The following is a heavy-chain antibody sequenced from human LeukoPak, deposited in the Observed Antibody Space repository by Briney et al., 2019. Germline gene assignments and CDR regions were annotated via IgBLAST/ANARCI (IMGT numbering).Heavy chain of an antibody. J-gene: IGHJ5*01. CDR1: GFTFSNAW. CDR2: IKSKTDGGTT. D-gene: IGHD6-19*01. Sequence: GGSLRLSCAASGFTFSNAWMSWVRQAPGKGLEWVGRIKSKTDGGTTDYAAPVKGRFTISRDDSKNTLYLQMNSLKTEDTAVYYCARRYGSGWYDFWGQGTLVTVS. V-gene: IGHV3-15*01. CDR3: ARRYGSGWYDF.